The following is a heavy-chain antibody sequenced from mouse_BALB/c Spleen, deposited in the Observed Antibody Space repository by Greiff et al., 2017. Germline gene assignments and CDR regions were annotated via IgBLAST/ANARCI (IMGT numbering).Heavy chain of an antibody. CDR1: GFTFSSYA. V-gene: IGHV5-6-5*01. J-gene: IGHJ4*01. CDR2: ISSGGSN. CDR3: ARGDYAMDY. Sequence: EVTLVESGGGLVKPGGSLKLSCAASGFTFSSYAMSWVRQTPEKRLEWVASISSGGSNYYPDSVKGRFTISRDNARNILYLQMSSLRSEDTAMYYCARGDYAMDYWGQGTSVTVSS.